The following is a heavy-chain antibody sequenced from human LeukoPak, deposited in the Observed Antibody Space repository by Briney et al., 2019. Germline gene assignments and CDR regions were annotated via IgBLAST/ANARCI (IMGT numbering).Heavy chain of an antibody. V-gene: IGHV4-39*01. CDR2: MYYSGST. J-gene: IGHJ6*02. CDR3: AGHVGQLLIYNYYGLDV. D-gene: IGHD1-1*01. Sequence: PSETLSLTCTVSGGSISSSSYYWGWIRQPPGMGLEWIGAMYYSGSTYYNPSLKSRVTMSVDTSKNQFFLMLNSVTAADTAVYYCAGHVGQLLIYNYYGLDVWGQGTTVTVSS. CDR1: GGSISSSSYY.